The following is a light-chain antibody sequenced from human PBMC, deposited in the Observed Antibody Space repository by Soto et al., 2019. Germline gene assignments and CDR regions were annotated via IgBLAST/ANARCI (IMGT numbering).Light chain of an antibody. CDR2: SAS. CDR1: QTIVTS. V-gene: IGKV1-39*01. Sequence: DVPVTQSPSSLSAAVGDRVTISCRPRQTIVTSLDWYQHQPGNAPKLLMFSASTLQSGVPSRFRGSGSGTEFTLTITSVQPDDFATYYCQQSYSTPITFGQGTRLEIK. CDR3: QQSYSTPIT. J-gene: IGKJ5*01.